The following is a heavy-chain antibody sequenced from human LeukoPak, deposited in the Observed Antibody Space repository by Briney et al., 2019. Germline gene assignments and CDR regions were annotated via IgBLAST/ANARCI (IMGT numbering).Heavy chain of an antibody. CDR3: ARKADYFDY. J-gene: IGHJ4*02. Sequence: PGGSLRLSCAASGFTFSRYEMNWVRQAPGKGLEWVSYIGSSSSYTNYADSVKGRFTISRDNAKNSLYLQMNSLRAEDTAVYYCARKADYFDYWGQGTLVTVSS. V-gene: IGHV3-48*03. CDR1: GFTFSRYE. D-gene: IGHD2-15*01. CDR2: IGSSSSYT.